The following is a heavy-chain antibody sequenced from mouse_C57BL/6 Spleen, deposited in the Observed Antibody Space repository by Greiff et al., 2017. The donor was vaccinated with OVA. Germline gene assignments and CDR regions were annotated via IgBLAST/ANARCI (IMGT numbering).Heavy chain of an antibody. Sequence: EVQLKESGPGMVKPSQSLSLTCTVTGYSITSGYDWHWIRHFPGNKLEWMGYISYSGSTNYNPSLKSRISITHDTSKNHFFLKLNSVTTEDTATYYCAREALIDYGSTYFDVWGTGTTVTVSS. CDR1: GYSITSGYD. CDR3: AREALIDYGSTYFDV. J-gene: IGHJ1*03. D-gene: IGHD1-1*01. CDR2: ISYSGST. V-gene: IGHV3-1*01.